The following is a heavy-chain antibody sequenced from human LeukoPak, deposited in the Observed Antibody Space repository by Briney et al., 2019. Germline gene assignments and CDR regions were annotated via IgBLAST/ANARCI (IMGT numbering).Heavy chain of an antibody. D-gene: IGHD3-22*01. J-gene: IGHJ4*02. CDR2: IIPIPGIA. Sequence: SVKVSCKASGGTFSSYAISWVRQAPGQGLEWMGRIIPIPGIANYAQKFQGRVTIAADKSTSTAYMELSSLRSEDTAVYYRASMTYYYDSSGYYYVYWGQGTLVTVSS. CDR1: GGTFSSYA. V-gene: IGHV1-69*04. CDR3: ASMTYYYDSSGYYYVY.